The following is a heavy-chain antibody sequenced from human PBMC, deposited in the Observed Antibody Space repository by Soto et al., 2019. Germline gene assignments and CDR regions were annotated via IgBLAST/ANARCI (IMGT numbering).Heavy chain of an antibody. D-gene: IGHD3-22*01. J-gene: IGHJ3*02. CDR3: ARTSRIYYYDSSGVGAFDI. CDR2: INAGNGNT. V-gene: IGHV1-3*01. CDR1: GYTFTSYA. Sequence: ASVKVSCKASGYTFTSYAMHLVRQAPGQRLEWMGWINAGNGNTKYSQKFQGRVTITRDTSASTAYMELSSLRSEDTAVYYCARTSRIYYYDSSGVGAFDIWGQGTMVTVSS.